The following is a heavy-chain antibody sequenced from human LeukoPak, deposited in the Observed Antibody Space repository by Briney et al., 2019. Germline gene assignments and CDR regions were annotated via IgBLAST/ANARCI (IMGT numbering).Heavy chain of an antibody. CDR3: ARGNVDIVATIFDY. CDR1: GYSISSGYY. CDR2: IYHSGST. V-gene: IGHV4-38-2*01. Sequence: SETLSLTCAVSGYSISSGYYWGWIRQPPGKGLEWIGGIYHSGSTYYNPSLKSRVTISVDTSKNQFSLKLSSVTAADTAVYYCARGNVDIVATIFDYWGQGTLVTVSS. J-gene: IGHJ4*02. D-gene: IGHD5-12*01.